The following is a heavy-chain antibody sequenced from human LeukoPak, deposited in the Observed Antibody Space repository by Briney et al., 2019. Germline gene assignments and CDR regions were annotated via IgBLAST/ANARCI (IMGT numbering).Heavy chain of an antibody. CDR1: GGTFSSYA. Sequence: SVKVSCKASGGTFSSYAISWVRQAPGQGLEWMGGIIPIFGTANYAQKFQGRVTITADESTSTAYTELSSLRSEDTAVYYCARESPDGSGSYWGQGTLVTVSS. J-gene: IGHJ4*02. CDR2: IIPIFGTA. V-gene: IGHV1-69*13. CDR3: ARESPDGSGSY. D-gene: IGHD3-10*01.